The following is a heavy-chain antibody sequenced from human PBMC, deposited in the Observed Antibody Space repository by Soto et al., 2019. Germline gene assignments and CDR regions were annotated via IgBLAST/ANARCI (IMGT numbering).Heavy chain of an antibody. Sequence: GGSLRLSCAASGFTFSSYGMHWVRQAPGKGLEWVAVIWYDGSNKYYADSVKGRFTISRDNSKNTLYLQMNSLRAEDTAVYYCARQGHSGYDLAPDYWGQGTLVTV. CDR2: IWYDGSNK. CDR1: GFTFSSYG. V-gene: IGHV3-33*01. CDR3: ARQGHSGYDLAPDY. J-gene: IGHJ4*02. D-gene: IGHD5-12*01.